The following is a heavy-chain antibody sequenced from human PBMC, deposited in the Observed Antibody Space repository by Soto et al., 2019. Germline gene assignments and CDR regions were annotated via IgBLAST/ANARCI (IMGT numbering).Heavy chain of an antibody. CDR3: ARVGRKSGDYTPGWFDP. J-gene: IGHJ5*02. CDR1: GASITSGDYY. Sequence: SETLSLTCSVSGASITSGDYYWSWIRQPPGGGLEWIGYIYYSGTTYYNPSLESRLSMSVDTSKNQSSLRLHSVTAADTAVYYCARVGRKSGDYTPGWFDPWGQGSLVT. D-gene: IGHD3-3*01. V-gene: IGHV4-30-4*01. CDR2: IYYSGTT.